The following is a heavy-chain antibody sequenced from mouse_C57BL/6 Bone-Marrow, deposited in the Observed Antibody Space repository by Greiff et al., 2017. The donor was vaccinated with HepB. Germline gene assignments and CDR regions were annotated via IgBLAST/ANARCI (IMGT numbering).Heavy chain of an antibody. CDR2: INPSTGGT. CDR3: PRSPSYYGSSPFAY. CDR1: GYSFTGYY. V-gene: IGHV1-42*01. J-gene: IGHJ3*01. Sequence: EVQLQQSGPELVKPGASVKISCKASGYSFTGYYMNWVKQSPEKSLEWIGEINPSTGGTTYNQKFKAKATLTVDKSSSTAYMQLKSLTSEDSAVYYCPRSPSYYGSSPFAYWGQGTLVTVSA. D-gene: IGHD1-1*01.